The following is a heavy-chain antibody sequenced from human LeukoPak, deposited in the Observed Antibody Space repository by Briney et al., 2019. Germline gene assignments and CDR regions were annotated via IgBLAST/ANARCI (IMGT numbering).Heavy chain of an antibody. V-gene: IGHV4-59*01. D-gene: IGHD1-26*01. CDR1: DASISGYY. CDR2: IHFSGST. J-gene: IGHJ4*02. CDR3: ARDLGGIYFDY. Sequence: SETLSLTCTVSDASISGYYLSWIRQPPGKGLEWIGSIHFSGSTNYNPSLRSRVTISVDTSKNQLSLKLSSVTAADTAVYYCARDLGGIYFDYWGQGTLVTVSS.